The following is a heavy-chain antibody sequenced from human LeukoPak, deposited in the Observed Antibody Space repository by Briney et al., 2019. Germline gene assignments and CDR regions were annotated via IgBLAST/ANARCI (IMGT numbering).Heavy chain of an antibody. D-gene: IGHD3-10*01. CDR3: ARDRFLFDP. V-gene: IGHV4-59*01. J-gene: IGHJ5*02. CDR1: GGSISSYY. Sequence: SETLSLTCTVSGGSISSYYWSWIRQPPGKGLEWIGYIYYSGSTNYNPSLKSRVTISVDTSKNQFSLKLSSVTAADTAVYYCARDRFLFDPWGQGTLVTVSS. CDR2: IYYSGST.